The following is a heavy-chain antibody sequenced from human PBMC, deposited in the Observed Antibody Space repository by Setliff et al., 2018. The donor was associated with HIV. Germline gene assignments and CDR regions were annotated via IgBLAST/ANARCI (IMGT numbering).Heavy chain of an antibody. CDR1: GISFSSYP. Sequence: SVKVSCKASGISFSSYPISWVRQAPGQGLEWMGVFIPILGKVHYAQKFQGRVTITADESTNIAHMELSSLTFEDTAVYYCAREGDFGYAAGRHLDSWGQGTLVTVSS. CDR2: FIPILGKV. J-gene: IGHJ4*02. V-gene: IGHV1-69*10. D-gene: IGHD2-21*01. CDR3: AREGDFGYAAGRHLDS.